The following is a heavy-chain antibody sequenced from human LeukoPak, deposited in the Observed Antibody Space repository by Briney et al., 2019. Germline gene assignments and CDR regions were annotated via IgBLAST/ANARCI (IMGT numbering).Heavy chain of an antibody. V-gene: IGHV3-23*01. Sequence: GSLRLSCEASGFTFFSHAMYWVRPAPGKGLEWVAGIFGSGGSPHYADSVKGRFTISRDNSRNTVYLQINSLRADDTAVYYCGKTTVGYSSGQKPAWPVDYWGQGTLVTVSS. D-gene: IGHD5-18*01. CDR1: GFTFFSHA. CDR3: GKTTVGYSSGQKPAWPVDY. CDR2: IFGSGGSP. J-gene: IGHJ4*02.